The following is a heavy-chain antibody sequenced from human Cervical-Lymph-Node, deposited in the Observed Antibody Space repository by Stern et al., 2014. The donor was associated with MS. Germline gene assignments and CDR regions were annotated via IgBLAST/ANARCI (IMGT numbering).Heavy chain of an antibody. CDR1: GGTFSSSD. J-gene: IGHJ4*02. V-gene: IGHV1-69*01. CDR2: IIPIIGTA. D-gene: IGHD3-10*01. Sequence: VQLLQSGAEVQKPGSSVKVSFRASGGTFSSSDISWVRQAPGQGLEWMGGIIPIIGTANYAQKYQGRVTITADESTSTAYMELSSLRSEDTAIYYCALGGFGHYFEYWGQGTLVTVSS. CDR3: ALGGFGHYFEY.